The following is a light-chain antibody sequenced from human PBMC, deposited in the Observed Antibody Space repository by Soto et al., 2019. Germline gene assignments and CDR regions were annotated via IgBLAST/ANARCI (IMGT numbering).Light chain of an antibody. Sequence: EIVLPQSPGALSLSPGERATLSCRASQSISSNYLAWYQQKPGQAPRLLIYVASSRASGIPDRFSGSGSGTDFTLTISKLEREDFAVYYCQQYGSSLITFGQGTRLEIK. V-gene: IGKV3-20*01. CDR3: QQYGSSLIT. CDR1: QSISSNY. J-gene: IGKJ5*01. CDR2: VAS.